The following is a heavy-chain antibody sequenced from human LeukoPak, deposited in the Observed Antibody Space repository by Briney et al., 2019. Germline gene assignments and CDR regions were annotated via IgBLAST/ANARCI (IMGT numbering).Heavy chain of an antibody. D-gene: IGHD4-17*01. CDR2: INHSGST. CDR3: ARLYRLRDY. J-gene: IGHJ4*02. Sequence: SETLSLTCAVYGGSFSGYYWSWIRQPPGKGLEWIGEINHSGSTNYNPSLKSRVTISVDTSKNQFSLKLSSVTAADTAVYYCARLYRLRDYWGQGTLVTVSS. V-gene: IGHV4-34*01. CDR1: GGSFSGYY.